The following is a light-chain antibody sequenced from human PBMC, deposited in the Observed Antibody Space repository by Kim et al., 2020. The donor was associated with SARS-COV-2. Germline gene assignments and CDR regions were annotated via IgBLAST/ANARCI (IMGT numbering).Light chain of an antibody. CDR2: YDS. Sequence: VSVAPGKTARITCGGNNIGSKSVHWYQQKPGQAPVLVIYYDSDQPSGIPERFSGSNSGNTATLTISRVEAGDEADYYCQVWDSNVVFGGGTQLTVL. V-gene: IGLV3-21*04. CDR3: QVWDSNVV. J-gene: IGLJ2*01. CDR1: NIGSKS.